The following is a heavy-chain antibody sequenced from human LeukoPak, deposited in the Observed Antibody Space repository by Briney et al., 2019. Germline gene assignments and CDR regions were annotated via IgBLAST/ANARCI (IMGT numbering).Heavy chain of an antibody. CDR3: ATGSLGFDY. CDR1: GYTFTSYY. J-gene: IGHJ4*02. V-gene: IGHV1-46*01. Sequence: ASVKVSCKASGYTFTSYYMHWVRQAPGQGLEWMGIMNPRGGTTSYAQKFQGRVTMTRDTSTSTVYMELSSLRSGDTAVYYCATGSLGFDYWGQGTLVTVSS. CDR2: MNPRGGTT. D-gene: IGHD6-13*01.